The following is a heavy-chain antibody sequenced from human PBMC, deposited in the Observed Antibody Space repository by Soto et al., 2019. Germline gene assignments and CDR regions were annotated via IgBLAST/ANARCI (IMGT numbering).Heavy chain of an antibody. CDR2: ISAYNGNT. J-gene: IGHJ4*02. V-gene: IGHV1-18*01. D-gene: IGHD3-22*01. Sequence: ASVKVSCKSSGYSFTSYGISWVRQAPGQGLEWMGWISAYNGNTNYAQKLQGRVTMTTDTSISTAYMELRRLRSDDTAVYYCARAMIVAAWGQGTLVTVSS. CDR1: GYSFTSYG. CDR3: ARAMIVAA.